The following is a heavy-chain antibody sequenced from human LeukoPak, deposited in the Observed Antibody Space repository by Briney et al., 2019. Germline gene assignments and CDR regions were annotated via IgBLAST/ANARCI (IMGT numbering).Heavy chain of an antibody. CDR2: IGTAGDT. CDR1: GFTFSSYD. Sequence: PGGSLRLSCAASGFTFSSYDMHWVRQATGKGLEWVSAIGTAGDTYYPGSVKGRFTISRENAKNSLYLQMNSLRAEDTAVYFCARDILANYYGSGNDYWGQGTLVTVSS. V-gene: IGHV3-13*01. J-gene: IGHJ4*02. CDR3: ARDILANYYGSGNDY. D-gene: IGHD3-10*01.